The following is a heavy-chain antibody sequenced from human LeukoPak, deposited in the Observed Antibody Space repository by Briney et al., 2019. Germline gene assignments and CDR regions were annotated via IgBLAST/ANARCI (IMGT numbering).Heavy chain of an antibody. J-gene: IGHJ6*02. CDR2: IYYSGST. CDR3: ARAWLPSSGWYRAPYRMDV. D-gene: IGHD6-19*01. V-gene: IGHV4-59*01. CDR1: GDSISGYC. Sequence: PSETLSLTCTVSGDSISGYCWSWIRQSPEKGLEWLGFIYYSGSTDYNPSLKSRVTISVDRPKNQVSLKMNSVTAADTAVYYCARAWLPSSGWYRAPYRMDVWGQGTTVTVSS.